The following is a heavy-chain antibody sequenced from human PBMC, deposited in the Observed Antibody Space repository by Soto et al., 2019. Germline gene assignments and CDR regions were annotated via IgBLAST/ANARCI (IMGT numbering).Heavy chain of an antibody. CDR2: INPSGGST. CDR3: ARAGRYFDQPGWFDP. Sequence: ASVKVSCKASGYTFTSYYMHWVRQAPGQGLEWMGIINPSGGSTSYAQKFQGRVTMTRDTSTSTVYMELSSLRSEDTAVYYCARAGRYFDQPGWFDPWGQGTLVTVSS. D-gene: IGHD3-9*01. V-gene: IGHV1-46*01. J-gene: IGHJ5*02. CDR1: GYTFTSYY.